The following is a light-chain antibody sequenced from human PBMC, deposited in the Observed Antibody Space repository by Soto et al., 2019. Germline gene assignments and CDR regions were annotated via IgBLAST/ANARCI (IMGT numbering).Light chain of an antibody. CDR1: QDVGNC. V-gene: IGKV1-33*01. CDR2: DAS. CDR3: QQCRDVPLT. Sequence: DIQMTQSPSSLSASVGDRVTITCQASQDVGNCLNWYQQKAGRAPKFLMQDASNLETGVPSRFSGSGSGKYFSFPITSLQPEDVATYYCQQCRDVPLTFGGGTKVEIK. J-gene: IGKJ4*01.